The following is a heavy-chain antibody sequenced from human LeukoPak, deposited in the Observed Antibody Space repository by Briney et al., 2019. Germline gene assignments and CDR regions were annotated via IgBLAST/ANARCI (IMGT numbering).Heavy chain of an antibody. V-gene: IGHV1-69*01. J-gene: IGHJ4*02. D-gene: IGHD3-22*01. CDR1: GGTFSSYA. Sequence: GSSVKVSCKASGGTFSSYAISWVRQAPGQGLEWMGGIIPIFGTANYAQKFQGRVTITADESTSTAYMELRSLRSDDTAVYYCARFGPYYYDSSGYPYHFDYWGQGTLVTVSS. CDR2: IIPIFGTA. CDR3: ARFGPYYYDSSGYPYHFDY.